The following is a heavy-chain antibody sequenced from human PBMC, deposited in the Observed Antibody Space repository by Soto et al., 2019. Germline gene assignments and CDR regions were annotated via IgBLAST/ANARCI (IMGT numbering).Heavy chain of an antibody. Sequence: LRLSCAASGFTFSSYGMHWVRQAPGKGLEWVAVIWYDGSNKYYADSVKGRFTISRDNSKNTLYLQMNSLRAEDTAVYYCAKVRYCSGGSCDYYYYYGMDVWGQGTTVTVSS. J-gene: IGHJ6*02. D-gene: IGHD2-15*01. CDR1: GFTFSSYG. V-gene: IGHV3-33*03. CDR2: IWYDGSNK. CDR3: AKVRYCSGGSCDYYYYYGMDV.